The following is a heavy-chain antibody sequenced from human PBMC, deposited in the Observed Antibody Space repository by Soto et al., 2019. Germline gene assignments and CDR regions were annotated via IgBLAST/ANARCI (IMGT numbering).Heavy chain of an antibody. V-gene: IGHV3-15*07. J-gene: IGHJ6*02. CDR1: GFTFSNAW. CDR2: IKSKTDGGTT. CDR3: TTGRSGIAVADPEFAPYYYGMDV. D-gene: IGHD6-19*01. Sequence: EVQLVESGGGLVKPGGSLRLSCAASGFTFSNAWMNWVRQAPGKGLEWVGRIKSKTDGGTTDYAAPVKGRFTITRDDSKNTLYLQMNSLKTEDTAVYYCTTGRSGIAVADPEFAPYYYGMDVWGQGTTVTVSS.